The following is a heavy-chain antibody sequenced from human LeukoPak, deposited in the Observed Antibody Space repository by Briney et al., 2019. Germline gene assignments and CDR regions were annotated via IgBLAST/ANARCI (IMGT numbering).Heavy chain of an antibody. Sequence: GGSLRLSCAASGFTFSSYGMHWVRQAPGKGLEWVAVIWYDGSNKYYADSVKGRFTISRDNSKNTLYLQMNSLRAEDTAVYYCARAPMGTAALYWGQGTLVTVSS. CDR3: ARAPMGTAALY. CDR2: IWYDGSNK. J-gene: IGHJ4*02. CDR1: GFTFSSYG. V-gene: IGHV3-33*01. D-gene: IGHD2-2*01.